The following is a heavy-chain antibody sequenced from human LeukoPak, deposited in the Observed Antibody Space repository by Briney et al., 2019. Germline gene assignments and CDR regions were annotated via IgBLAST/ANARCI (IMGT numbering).Heavy chain of an antibody. Sequence: ASVKVSCKASGYTFTGYYMHWVRQAPGQGLEWMGWINPNSGGTNYAQKFQGRVTMTRDTSISTVYMELSRLRSDDTAVYYCARVAAAGPVYYYYYMDVWGKGTTVTVSS. CDR2: INPNSGGT. D-gene: IGHD6-13*01. CDR3: ARVAAAGPVYYYYYMDV. J-gene: IGHJ6*03. V-gene: IGHV1-2*02. CDR1: GYTFTGYY.